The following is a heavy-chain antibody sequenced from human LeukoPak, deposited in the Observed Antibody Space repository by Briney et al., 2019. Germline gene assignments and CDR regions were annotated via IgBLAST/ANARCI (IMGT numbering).Heavy chain of an antibody. V-gene: IGHV4-39*07. J-gene: IGHJ3*02. CDR1: GFAFTSFS. Sequence: GSLRLSCVVSGFAFTSFSMSWVRQAPGKGLEWIGWMYYSGSTYSNTSLKSRVTMSVDTSKNQSSLTLSSVTAADTAVYYCARGADDAFDIWGEGTMVTVSS. CDR2: MYYSGST. CDR3: ARGADDAFDI.